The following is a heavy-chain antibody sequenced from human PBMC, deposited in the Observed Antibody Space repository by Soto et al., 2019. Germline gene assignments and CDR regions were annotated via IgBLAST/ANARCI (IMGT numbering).Heavy chain of an antibody. CDR1: GGSISSSSYY. D-gene: IGHD1-20*01. CDR3: ARRDSKFRGYNFDS. V-gene: IGHV4-39*01. CDR2: IFYSGST. Sequence: SETLSLTCTVSGGSISSSSYYWGWIRQPPGKGLEWIGNIFYSGSTYYNPSLRSRVTISVDTSKNQFSLKLNSVTAADTAVYFCARRDSKFRGYNFDSWGQGSLVTVSS. J-gene: IGHJ4*02.